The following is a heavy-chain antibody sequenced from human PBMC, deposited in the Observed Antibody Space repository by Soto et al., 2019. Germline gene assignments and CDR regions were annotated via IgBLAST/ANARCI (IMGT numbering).Heavy chain of an antibody. Sequence: SLILPWSASGFTFSSYGMHWVRQAPGKGLAWVAVIWYDGSNQYYADSVKGRFTISRDNSKNTLYLQMNSLSAEDTAVYYCARGGGSPFWGQGTLVAVSS. CDR1: GFTFSSYG. D-gene: IGHD5-12*01. CDR2: IWYDGSNQ. J-gene: IGHJ4*02. V-gene: IGHV3-33*01. CDR3: ARGGGSPF.